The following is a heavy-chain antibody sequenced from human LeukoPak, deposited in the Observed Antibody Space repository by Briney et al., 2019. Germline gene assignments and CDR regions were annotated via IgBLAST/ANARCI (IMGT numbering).Heavy chain of an antibody. CDR3: ARDGSGNYDFWSGYSFFGAESYYMDF. D-gene: IGHD3-3*01. V-gene: IGHV3-74*01. CDR1: GFTFSSYW. J-gene: IGHJ6*03. CDR2: INSDGSST. Sequence: GGSLRLSCAASGFTFSSYWMHWVRQAPGKGLVWVSRINSDGSSTSYADSVKGRFTISRDNAKNTLYLQMNSLRAEDTAVYCCARDGSGNYDFWSGYSFFGAESYYMDFWGKGTTVTVSS.